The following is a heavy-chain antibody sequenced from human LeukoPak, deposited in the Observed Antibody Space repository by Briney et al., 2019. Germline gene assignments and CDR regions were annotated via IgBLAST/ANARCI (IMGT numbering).Heavy chain of an antibody. D-gene: IGHD2-15*01. CDR1: GYSISSGYY. CDR2: IYHSGST. CDR3: ARELGYCSGGSCYQFDY. J-gene: IGHJ4*02. Sequence: SETLSLTCAVSGYSISSGYYWGWIRQPPGKGLEWIGSIYHSGSTYYNPSLKSRVTISVDTSKNQFFLKLSSVTAADTAVYYCARELGYCSGGSCYQFDYWGQGTLLTVSS. V-gene: IGHV4-38-2*01.